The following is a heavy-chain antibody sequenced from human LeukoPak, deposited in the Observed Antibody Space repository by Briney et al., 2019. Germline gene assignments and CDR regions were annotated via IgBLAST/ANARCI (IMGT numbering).Heavy chain of an antibody. V-gene: IGHV4-38-2*01. CDR2: IYHSRST. CDR1: GYSISSGYY. D-gene: IGHD5-18*01. Sequence: SETLSLTCAVSGYSISSGYYWGWIRQPPGRGLEWIGSIYHSRSTYYNPSLKSRVTISVDTSKNQFSLRLSAVTAADTAVYYCARARRGYSYEPFDYWGQGTLVTVSS. CDR3: ARARRGYSYEPFDY. J-gene: IGHJ4*02.